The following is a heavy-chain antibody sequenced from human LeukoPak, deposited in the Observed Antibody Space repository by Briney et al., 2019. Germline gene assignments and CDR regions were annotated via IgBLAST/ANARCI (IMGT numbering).Heavy chain of an antibody. J-gene: IGHJ5*02. CDR2: TYWNDDN. V-gene: IGHV2-5*01. D-gene: IGHD4-17*01. CDR1: GFSLTTSGVG. CDR3: AHFSTTMTTGYFDP. Sequence: SGPTLVQPPPPLTLTCHFSGFSLTTSGVGVAWIRQPPEKPLEWLALTYWNDDNRYSPSLETRLTITRDTSKNQVVLTMTNMDPIDTATYYCAHFSTTMTTGYFDPWGQGVLVTVSS.